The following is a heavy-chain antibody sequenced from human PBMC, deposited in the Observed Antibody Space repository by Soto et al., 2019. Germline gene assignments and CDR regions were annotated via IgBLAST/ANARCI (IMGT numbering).Heavy chain of an antibody. J-gene: IGHJ4*02. Sequence: QSGGSLRLSCAASGFTFSSYAMSWVRQAPGKGLEWVSAISGSGGSTYYADSVKGRFTISRDNSKNTLYLQMNSLRAEDTAVYYCASPNPQHGYGYYFDYWGQGTLVTVSS. D-gene: IGHD5-18*01. CDR1: GFTFSSYA. V-gene: IGHV3-23*01. CDR3: ASPNPQHGYGYYFDY. CDR2: ISGSGGST.